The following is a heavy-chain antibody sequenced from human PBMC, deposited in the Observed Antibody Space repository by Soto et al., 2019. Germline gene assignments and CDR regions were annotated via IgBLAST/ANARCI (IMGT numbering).Heavy chain of an antibody. CDR3: TTPGYYDAPNY. V-gene: IGHV3-49*03. D-gene: IGHD3-22*01. Sequence: GGSLRLSCTASGFTFGDYAMSWFRQAPGKGLEWVGFIRSKAYGGTTEYAASVKGRFTISRDDSKSIAYLQMNSLKTEDTAVYYCTTPGYYDAPNYWGQGTQVTVSS. J-gene: IGHJ4*02. CDR2: IRSKAYGGTT. CDR1: GFTFGDYA.